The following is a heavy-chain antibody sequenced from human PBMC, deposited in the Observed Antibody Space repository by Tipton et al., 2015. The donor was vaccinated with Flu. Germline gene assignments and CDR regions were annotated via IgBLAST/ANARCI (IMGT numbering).Heavy chain of an antibody. D-gene: IGHD2-2*01. J-gene: IGHJ4*01. CDR1: GYSIRSAYY. CDR2: IYHSGTT. CDR3: ARDPSLGMPDYFDY. Sequence: TLSLTCSVSGYSIRSAYYWGWVRRPPGKGLEWIGTIYHSGTTYYNPSLKSRLTISVDTSKKQFSLQLTSVTAADTAVYYCARDPSLGMPDYFDYWGQGTLVTASS. V-gene: IGHV4-38-2*02.